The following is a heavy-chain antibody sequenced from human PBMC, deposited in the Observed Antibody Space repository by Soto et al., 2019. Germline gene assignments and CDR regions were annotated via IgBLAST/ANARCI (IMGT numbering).Heavy chain of an antibody. J-gene: IGHJ6*02. Sequence: GGSLRLSCAASGFTFSSYAMSWVRQAPGKGLEWVSAISGSGGSTYYADSVKGRFTISRDNSKNTLYLQMNSLRAEDTAVYYCAKDGPAIAAAGLPDWSYYYGMDVWGQGTTVTVSS. CDR3: AKDGPAIAAAGLPDWSYYYGMDV. CDR2: ISGSGGST. V-gene: IGHV3-23*01. CDR1: GFTFSSYA. D-gene: IGHD6-13*01.